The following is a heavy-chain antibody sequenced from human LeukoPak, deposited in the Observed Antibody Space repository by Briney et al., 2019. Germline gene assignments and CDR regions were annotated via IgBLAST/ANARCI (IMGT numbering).Heavy chain of an antibody. CDR2: INPYGGAI. V-gene: IGHV1-2*02. J-gene: IGHJ4*02. D-gene: IGHD2-2*01. CDR1: GFTFTDEY. CDR3: ARDPKSQLLLDY. Sequence: ASVKVSCKSSGFTFTDEYIHWVRQAPGQGLEWMGWINPYGGAINYAQKFQGRVTLTRDTSISTAYMEPSRLTSGDTAVYYCARDPKSQLLLDYWGQGTLVTVSS.